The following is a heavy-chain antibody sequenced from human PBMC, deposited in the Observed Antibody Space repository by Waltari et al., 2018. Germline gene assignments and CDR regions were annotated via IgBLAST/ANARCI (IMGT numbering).Heavy chain of an antibody. V-gene: IGHV3-23*04. J-gene: IGHJ4*02. Sequence: EVQLVESGGGLVQPGGSLRLTCVASGFTCRSYTMTWVRQAPGKGLEWVSYISGDGAYTYYAHSVRGRFTISRDNSQNTLYLQMNSLTVEDTAVYYCLRGGFGVVTDYWGQGILVTVSS. CDR2: ISGDGAYT. CDR1: GFTCRSYT. D-gene: IGHD3-3*01. CDR3: LRGGFGVVTDY.